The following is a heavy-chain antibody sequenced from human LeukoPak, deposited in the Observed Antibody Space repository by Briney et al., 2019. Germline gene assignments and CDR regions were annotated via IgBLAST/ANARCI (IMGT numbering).Heavy chain of an antibody. Sequence: GRSLRLSCAASGFTFDDYAMHWVRQAPGKGLEWVPGISWNSGSIDYADSVKGRFTVSRDNSKNTLYLQMNSLRADDTAIYYCAKDRGSGWSFDYWGQGTLVTVSS. J-gene: IGHJ4*02. D-gene: IGHD6-19*01. CDR2: ISWNSGSI. V-gene: IGHV3-9*01. CDR1: GFTFDDYA. CDR3: AKDRGSGWSFDY.